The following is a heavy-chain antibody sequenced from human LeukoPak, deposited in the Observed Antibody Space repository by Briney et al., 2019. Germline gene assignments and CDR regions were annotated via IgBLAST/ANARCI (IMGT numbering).Heavy chain of an antibody. J-gene: IGHJ4*02. D-gene: IGHD3-22*01. CDR1: GFTFSSYA. CDR3: AKDSDYDSSGYYYVGFDY. Sequence: GGSLRLSCAASGFTFSSYAMSWVRQAPGKGLEWVSAISGSDGSTYYADSVKGRFTISRDNSKNTLYLQMNSLRAEDTAVYYCAKDSDYDSSGYYYVGFDYWGQGTLVTVSS. V-gene: IGHV3-23*01. CDR2: ISGSDGST.